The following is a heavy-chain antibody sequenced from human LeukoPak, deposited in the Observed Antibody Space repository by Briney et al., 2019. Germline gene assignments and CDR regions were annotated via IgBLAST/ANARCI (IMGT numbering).Heavy chain of an antibody. CDR2: IYPGDSDA. J-gene: IGHJ4*02. V-gene: IGHV5-51*01. Sequence: GASLQISCQGSGSSFTNYWIGWVRPMPGKGLKWMGIIYPGDSDARYSPSFQGQVTISADKSISTAYLQWSSLKASDTAMYYCARRRDLYSGSYYPFDYWGQGTLVTVSS. CDR1: GSSFTNYW. D-gene: IGHD1-26*01. CDR3: ARRRDLYSGSYYPFDY.